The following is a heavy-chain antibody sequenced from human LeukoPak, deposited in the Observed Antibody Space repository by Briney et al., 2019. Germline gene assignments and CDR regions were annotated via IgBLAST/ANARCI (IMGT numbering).Heavy chain of an antibody. CDR2: IYYSGST. J-gene: IGHJ4*02. D-gene: IGHD5-12*01. V-gene: IGHV4-31*03. CDR1: GGSISSGGYY. CDR3: ARHRRDGYQNTPFDY. Sequence: SLTLSLTCTVSGGSISSGGYYWSWIRQHPGTGLEWIGYIYYSGSTNYNPSLKSRVTISVDTSKNQFSLKLSSVTAADTAVYYCARHRRDGYQNTPFDYWGQGTLVTVSS.